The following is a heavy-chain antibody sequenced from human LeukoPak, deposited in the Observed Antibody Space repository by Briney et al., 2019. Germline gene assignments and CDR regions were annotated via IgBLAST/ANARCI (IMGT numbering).Heavy chain of an antibody. D-gene: IGHD4-23*01. J-gene: IGHJ6*02. CDR2: NNQ. CDR1: GFTFSAYG. Sequence: GGSLRLSCAASGFTFSAYGIHWVRQAPGKGLEWVAGNNQYNVESVKGRITISRDSSKNTVYLQMNSLAVEDTAVYYCARDPPRVRNSWGDGFDVWGQGTTVTVSS. CDR3: ARDPPRVRNSWGDGFDV. V-gene: IGHV3-33*08.